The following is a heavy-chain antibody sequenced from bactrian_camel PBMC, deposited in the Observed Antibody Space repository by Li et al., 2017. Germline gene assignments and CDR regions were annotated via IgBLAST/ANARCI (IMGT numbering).Heavy chain of an antibody. J-gene: IGHJ4*01. CDR3: AIRGGTCHAPIPAKEIDRFGI. CDR2: IDSDGKT. Sequence: VQLVESGGGSVQAGGSLRLSCVVSGIDYSSYCLAWFRQVPGKEREAVAGIDSDGKTAYADSVKGRFTISRDTSKNSIFLQLSSLKPEDTAMYYCAIRGGTCHAPIPAKEIDRFGIWGQGTQVTVS. V-gene: IGHV3S9*01. CDR1: GIDYSSYC. D-gene: IGHD7*01.